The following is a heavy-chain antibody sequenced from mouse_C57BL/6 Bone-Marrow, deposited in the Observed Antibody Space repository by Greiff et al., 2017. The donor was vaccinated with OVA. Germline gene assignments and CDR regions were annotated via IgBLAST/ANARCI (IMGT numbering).Heavy chain of an antibody. CDR2: IYPRSGNT. D-gene: IGHD2-4*01. J-gene: IGHJ1*03. Sequence: VQLVESGAELARPGASVKLSCKASGYTFTSYGISWVKQRTGQGLEWIGEIYPRSGNTYYNEKFKGKATLTADKSSSTAYMELRSLTSEDSAVYFCARRWGLPWYFDVWGTGTTVTVSS. CDR1: GYTFTSYG. CDR3: ARRWGLPWYFDV. V-gene: IGHV1-81*01.